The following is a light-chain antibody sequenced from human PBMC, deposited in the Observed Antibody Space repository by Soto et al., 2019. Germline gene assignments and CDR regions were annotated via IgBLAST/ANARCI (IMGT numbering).Light chain of an antibody. Sequence: SALTQPASVSGSPGQSITISCAGTSSDVGGYNYVSWYQQYPGKAPKLMIYDVNSRPSGVSNRFSGSKSGNTASLTISGLQAEDEAEYYCSSSTSSTTHVLFGGGTKLTV. CDR2: DVN. J-gene: IGLJ2*01. CDR3: SSSTSSTTHVL. V-gene: IGLV2-14*03. CDR1: SSDVGGYNY.